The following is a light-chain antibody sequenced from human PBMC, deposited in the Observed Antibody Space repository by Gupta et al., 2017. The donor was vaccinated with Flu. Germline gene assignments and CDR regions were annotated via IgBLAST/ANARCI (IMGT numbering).Light chain of an antibody. CDR1: QSSNSN. CDR2: SAS. J-gene: IGKJ1*01. Sequence: EVVMTQSPATLSVSPGERATLSCRASQSSNSNLAWYQQKPGQAPRLLTHSASTTATDIPDRFSGSGSGTEFTLTISSLQSGDFAVYYCQQYHYWPPTFGQGTKVEIK. V-gene: IGKV3D-15*01. CDR3: QQYHYWPPT.